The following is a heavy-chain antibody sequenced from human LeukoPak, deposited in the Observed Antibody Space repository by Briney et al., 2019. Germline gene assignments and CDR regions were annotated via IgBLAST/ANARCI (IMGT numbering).Heavy chain of an antibody. CDR1: GFTFSSYA. J-gene: IGHJ4*02. Sequence: GGSLRLSCAASGFTFSSYAMSWVRQAPGKGLEWVSAISAGGGGTYYADSVKGRFTISRDNSKNTLHLQINSLRAEDTAVYYCAKDRYYYDSSGYLDYWGQGTLVTVSS. CDR2: ISAGGGGT. CDR3: AKDRYYYDSSGYLDY. D-gene: IGHD3-22*01. V-gene: IGHV3-23*01.